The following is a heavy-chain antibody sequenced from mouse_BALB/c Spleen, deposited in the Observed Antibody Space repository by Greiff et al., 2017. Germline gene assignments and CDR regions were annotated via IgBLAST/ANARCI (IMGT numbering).Heavy chain of an antibody. CDR3: ACYDGYFDY. CDR2: IDPENGNT. CDR1: GFNIKDYY. Sequence: VQLQQSGAELVRPGALVKLSCKASGFNIKDYYMHWVKQRPEQGLEWIGWIDPENGNTIYDPKFQGKASITADTSSNTAYLQLSSLTSEDTAVYYCACYDGYFDYWGQGTTLTVSA. D-gene: IGHD2-3*01. V-gene: IGHV14-1*02. J-gene: IGHJ2*01.